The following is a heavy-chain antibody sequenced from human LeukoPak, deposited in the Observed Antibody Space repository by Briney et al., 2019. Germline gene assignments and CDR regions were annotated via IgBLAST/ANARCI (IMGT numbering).Heavy chain of an antibody. V-gene: IGHV4-61*02. J-gene: IGHJ4*02. CDR2: IYTSGST. CDR1: GGSISSGSYY. Sequence: SETLSLTCTVSGGSISSGSYYWSWIRQPAGKGLEWIGRIYTSGSTNYNPSLKSRVTISVDTSKNQFSLKLSSVTAADTAVYYCARVLENWGQGTLVTVSS. CDR3: ARVLEN.